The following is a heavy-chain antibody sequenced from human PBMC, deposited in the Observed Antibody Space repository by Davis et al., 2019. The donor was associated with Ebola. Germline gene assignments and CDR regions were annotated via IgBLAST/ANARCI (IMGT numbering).Heavy chain of an antibody. CDR2: ISSSSSYI. V-gene: IGHV3-21*04. D-gene: IGHD3-16*01. J-gene: IGHJ4*02. CDR3: AREGGY. CDR1: GFTLSSYA. Sequence: GESLKISCAASGFTLSSYAMSWVRQAPGKGLEWVSSISSSSSYIYYADSVKGRFTISRDNAKNSLYLQMNSLRAEDTATYYCAREGGYWGQGTLVTVSS.